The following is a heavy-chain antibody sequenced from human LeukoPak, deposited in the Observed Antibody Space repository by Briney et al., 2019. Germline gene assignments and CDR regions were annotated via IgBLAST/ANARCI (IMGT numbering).Heavy chain of an antibody. V-gene: IGHV3-30*03. Sequence: GGSLRLSCAASGFTFSSYGMHWVRQAPGKGLEWVAVISYDGSNKYYADSVKGRFTISRDNAKNSLYLQMNSLRAEDTAVYYCAREGGGIAVAGIFFDYWGQGTLVTVSS. CDR2: ISYDGSNK. CDR3: AREGGGIAVAGIFFDY. J-gene: IGHJ4*02. D-gene: IGHD6-19*01. CDR1: GFTFSSYG.